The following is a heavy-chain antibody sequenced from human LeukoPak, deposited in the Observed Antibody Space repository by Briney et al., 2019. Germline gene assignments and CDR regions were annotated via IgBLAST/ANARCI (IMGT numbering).Heavy chain of an antibody. CDR3: AKPNYDILTGPFDY. D-gene: IGHD3-9*01. J-gene: IGHJ4*02. V-gene: IGHV3-23*01. CDR2: ISGSGGST. CDR1: GFTFSSYV. Sequence: GGSLRLSCAASGFTFSSYVMSWVRQAPGKGLEWVSDISGSGGSTYYADSVKGRFTISRDNSKSTLYLQMNSLRAEDTAVYYCAKPNYDILTGPFDYWGQGTLVTVSS.